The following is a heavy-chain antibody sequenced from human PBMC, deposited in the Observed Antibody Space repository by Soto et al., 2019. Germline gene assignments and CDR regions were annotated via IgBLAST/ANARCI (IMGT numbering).Heavy chain of an antibody. CDR3: ARAFGYSGSSNWFDP. Sequence: QVQLPEAGPGIVEPSTNLALPCTFSGGSISRGGYYLSLIRQPPGKGLGWIGYIYYSGSTYYNPSLKSRVTISVDTSKNQFSLKLSSVTAADTAVYYCARAFGYSGSSNWFDPWGQGTLVTVSS. V-gene: IGHV4-31*03. CDR2: IYYSGST. CDR1: GGSISRGGYY. J-gene: IGHJ5*02. D-gene: IGHD1-26*01.